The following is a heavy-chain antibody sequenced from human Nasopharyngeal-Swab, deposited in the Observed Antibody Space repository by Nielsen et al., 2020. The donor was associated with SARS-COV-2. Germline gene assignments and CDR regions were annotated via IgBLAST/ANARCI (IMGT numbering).Heavy chain of an antibody. CDR2: IKSKTDGGTT. CDR1: GFTFSNAW. Sequence: LSLTCAASGFTFSNAWMSWVRQAPGKGLEWVGRIKSKTDGGTTDYAAPVKGRFTISRDDSKNTLYLQMNSLKTEDTAVYYCTTAGCSSTSCYYYYYYGMDVWGQGTTVTVS. D-gene: IGHD2-2*01. V-gene: IGHV3-15*01. J-gene: IGHJ6*02. CDR3: TTAGCSSTSCYYYYYYGMDV.